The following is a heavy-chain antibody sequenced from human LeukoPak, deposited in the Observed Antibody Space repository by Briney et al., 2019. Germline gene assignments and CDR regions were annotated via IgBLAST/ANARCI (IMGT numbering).Heavy chain of an antibody. J-gene: IGHJ4*02. V-gene: IGHV3-15*01. Sequence: GGSLRLSCAASGFSFMNAWMIWVRQAPGKGPEWVGRIKSNADGGTPDYAAPARGRFTISRDDSKNTPYLQMNSLKTEDTAVYYCTTFYHEYSPYWGRGTLVTVSS. CDR3: TTFYHEYSPY. CDR2: IKSNADGGTP. D-gene: IGHD2/OR15-2a*01. CDR1: GFSFMNAW.